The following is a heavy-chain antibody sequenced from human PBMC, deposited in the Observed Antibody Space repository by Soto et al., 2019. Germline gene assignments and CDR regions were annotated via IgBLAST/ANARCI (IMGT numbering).Heavy chain of an antibody. Sequence: QEQLVQSGAEVKKSGSSVKVSCKDTGGLFSSYAVSWVRQAPGQGLEWMGRIIPVFDTVYYAQKFQGRVTITADESTNTPYMELSTLRSEDTAMYYYARGGSSYVWVNEFWGQGTLVTVSS. D-gene: IGHD3-16*01. J-gene: IGHJ4*02. CDR3: ARGGSSYVWVNEF. CDR2: IIPVFDTV. V-gene: IGHV1-69*18. CDR1: GGLFSSYA.